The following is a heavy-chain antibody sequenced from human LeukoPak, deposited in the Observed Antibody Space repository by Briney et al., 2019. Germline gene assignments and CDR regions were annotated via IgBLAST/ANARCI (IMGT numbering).Heavy chain of an antibody. CDR2: INHSGST. D-gene: IGHD5-24*01. CDR3: ARREMATKIPDY. CDR1: GGSFSGYY. Sequence: PSETLSLTCAVYGGSFSGYYWSWIRQPPGKGLEWIGEINHSGSTNYNPSLKSRVTISVDTSKNQFSLKLSSVTAADTAVYYCARREMATKIPDYWGQGTLVTVSS. V-gene: IGHV4-34*01. J-gene: IGHJ4*02.